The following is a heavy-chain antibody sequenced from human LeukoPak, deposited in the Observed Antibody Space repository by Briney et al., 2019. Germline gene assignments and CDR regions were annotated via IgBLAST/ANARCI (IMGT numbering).Heavy chain of an antibody. Sequence: PWASVKVSCKASRYTFTDYDINWVRQATGQGLEWMGIINPSGGSTSYAQKFQGRVTMTRDTSTSTVYMELSSLRSEDTAVYYCARAVGYYGSGSSNDYWGQGTLVTVSS. CDR3: ARAVGYYGSGSSNDY. CDR1: RYTFTDYD. J-gene: IGHJ4*02. V-gene: IGHV1-46*01. CDR2: INPSGGST. D-gene: IGHD3-10*01.